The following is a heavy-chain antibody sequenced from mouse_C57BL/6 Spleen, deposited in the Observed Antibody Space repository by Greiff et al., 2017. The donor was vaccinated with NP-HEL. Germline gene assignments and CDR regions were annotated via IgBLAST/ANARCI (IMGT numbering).Heavy chain of an antibody. D-gene: IGHD3-2*02. J-gene: IGHJ4*01. CDR1: GYTFTSYW. CDR3: ARADSSEGYAMDY. Sequence: VQLQQSGAELAKPGASVKLSCKASGYTFTSYWMHWVKQRPGQGLEWIGYINPSSGYTKYNQKFKDKATLTADKSSSTAYMQLSSLTYEDSAVYYCARADSSEGYAMDYWGQGTSVTVSS. CDR2: INPSSGYT. V-gene: IGHV1-7*01.